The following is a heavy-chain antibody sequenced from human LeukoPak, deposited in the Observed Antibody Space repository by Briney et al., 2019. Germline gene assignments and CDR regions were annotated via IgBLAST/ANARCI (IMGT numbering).Heavy chain of an antibody. V-gene: IGHV1-46*01. J-gene: IGHJ3*02. Sequence: GASVKVSFKASGYTFTSYYMHWVRQAPGRGLEWMGIINPSGGSTSYAQKFQGRVTMTRDTSTSTVYMELSSLRSEDTAVYYCAREGSENDAFDIWGQGTMVTVSS. CDR3: AREGSENDAFDI. CDR1: GYTFTSYY. CDR2: INPSGGST.